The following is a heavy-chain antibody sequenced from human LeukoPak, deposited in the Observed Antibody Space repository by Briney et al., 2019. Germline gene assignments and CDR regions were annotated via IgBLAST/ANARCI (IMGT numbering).Heavy chain of an antibody. CDR2: INHSGST. CDR3: AKLGYSSGWYQFDY. D-gene: IGHD6-19*01. CDR1: SVSFSGYY. J-gene: IGHJ4*02. Sequence: SETLSLTCAVYSVSFSGYYWSWIRQPPGKGLEWIGEINHSGSTNYNPSLKSRVTISGDTSKNQFSLRLSSVTAADTAVYYCAKLGYSSGWYQFDYWGQGSLVTVSS. V-gene: IGHV4-34*01.